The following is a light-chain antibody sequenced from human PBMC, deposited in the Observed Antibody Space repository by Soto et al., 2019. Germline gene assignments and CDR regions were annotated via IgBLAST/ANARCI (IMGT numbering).Light chain of an antibody. V-gene: IGKV3-11*01. CDR3: HQRQSWPRT. Sequence: EIVWTQSPATLSSFPGDRVTLSCRASQYINTRLAWYQHRPGQAPRLLIYQTSIRAAGIPARFSASGSGTDFTLTISDVKNEDFALYYCHQRQSWPRTFGQGTKVDIK. CDR2: QTS. CDR1: QYINTR. J-gene: IGKJ1*01.